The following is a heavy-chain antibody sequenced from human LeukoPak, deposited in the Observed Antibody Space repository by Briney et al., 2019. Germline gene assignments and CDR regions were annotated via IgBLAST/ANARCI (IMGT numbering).Heavy chain of an antibody. V-gene: IGHV4-4*07. CDR2: IYTSGST. CDR1: GGSISSYY. Sequence: SETLSLTCTVSGGSISSYYWSWIRQPAWKRLEWIGRIYTSGSTNYNPSLKSRVTMSVDTSKNQFSLKLSSVTAADTAVYYCARIGGTYYEYYFDYWGQGTLVTVSS. CDR3: ARIGGTYYEYYFDY. D-gene: IGHD1-26*01. J-gene: IGHJ4*02.